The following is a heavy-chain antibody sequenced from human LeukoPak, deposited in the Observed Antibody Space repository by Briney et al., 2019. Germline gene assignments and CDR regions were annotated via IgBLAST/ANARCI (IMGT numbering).Heavy chain of an antibody. J-gene: IGHJ4*02. CDR1: GASISSSSYY. D-gene: IGHD6-6*01. CDR2: IFYSGST. Sequence: SETLSLTCSVSGASISSSSYYWGWVPQPPGKGLEWIGSIFYSGSTYHNPSLKSRVTISVDTSKNQFSLKVSSATAADTAVYYCARQVRARATVDYWGQGTLVTVSS. V-gene: IGHV4-39*01. CDR3: ARQVRARATVDY.